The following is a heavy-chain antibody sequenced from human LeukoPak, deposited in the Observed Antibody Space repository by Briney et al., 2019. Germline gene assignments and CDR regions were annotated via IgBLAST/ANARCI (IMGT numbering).Heavy chain of an antibody. Sequence: GASVKVSCKASGGTFSSYAISWVRQAPGQGLEWMGGIIPIFGTANYAQKFQGRVTITADESTSTAYMELSSLRSEDTAVYYCARTRRASLYAFDIWGQGTMVTVSS. J-gene: IGHJ3*02. V-gene: IGHV1-69*13. CDR1: GGTFSSYA. CDR2: IIPIFGTA. CDR3: ARTRRASLYAFDI.